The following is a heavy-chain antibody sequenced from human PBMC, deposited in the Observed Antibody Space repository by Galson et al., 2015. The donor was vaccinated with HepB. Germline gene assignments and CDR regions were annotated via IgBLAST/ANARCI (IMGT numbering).Heavy chain of an antibody. V-gene: IGHV3-30-3*01. J-gene: IGHJ4*02. CDR2: MSYDGSNK. CDR3: ARDGIVGAPSGDNFCDY. D-gene: IGHD1-26*01. Sequence: SPRFPCAASGFSFSNYALHWVRRAPGKGLEWVALMSYDGSNKFYADSVKGRFTISRDNSRNTLYLQMNSLRFEDTALYYSARDGIVGAPSGDNFCDYWGQGTLVAVSS. CDR1: GFSFSNYA.